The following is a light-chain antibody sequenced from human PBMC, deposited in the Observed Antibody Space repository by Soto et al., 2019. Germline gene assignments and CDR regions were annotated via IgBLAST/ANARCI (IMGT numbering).Light chain of an antibody. V-gene: IGKV3-15*01. CDR3: QQYNKWPLFT. CDR2: GAS. J-gene: IGKJ3*01. Sequence: ETVLTQSPATFSVSPGERATLSCRASQSIGSNLAWYQQRPGQPPRLLIYGASTRATGVPARFSGSGSGTAFTLTINSLQSEDFELYYGQQYNKWPLFTFGPGTKVYIK. CDR1: QSIGSN.